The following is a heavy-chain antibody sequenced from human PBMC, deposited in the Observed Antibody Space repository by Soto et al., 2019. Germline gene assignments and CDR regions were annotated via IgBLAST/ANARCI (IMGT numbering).Heavy chain of an antibody. J-gene: IGHJ6*02. D-gene: IGHD2-8*01. Sequence: GSLRLSCAASGFTFSSYSMNWVRQAPGKGLDWVSSISSSSSYIYYADSVKGRFTISRDNAKNSLYLQMNSLRAEDTAVYYCARGSNYCTNGVCPGRDYYGMDVWGQGTTVTVSS. CDR1: GFTFSSYS. CDR3: ARGSNYCTNGVCPGRDYYGMDV. V-gene: IGHV3-21*01. CDR2: ISSSSSYI.